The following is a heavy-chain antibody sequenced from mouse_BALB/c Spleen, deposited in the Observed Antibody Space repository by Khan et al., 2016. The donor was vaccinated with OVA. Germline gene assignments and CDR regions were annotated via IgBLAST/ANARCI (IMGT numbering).Heavy chain of an antibody. CDR3: TRSTFAY. Sequence: QVRLQQSGAELVRPGASVTLSCKASGYTFPDYELHWVKQTPVHGLEWIGVIDPKTGVTAYNQKFKGKATLTADKSSSTAYMDLRSLTSEDSAVYYCTRSTFAYWGQGTLVTVSA. J-gene: IGHJ3*01. CDR2: IDPKTGVT. CDR1: GYTFPDYE. V-gene: IGHV1-15*01.